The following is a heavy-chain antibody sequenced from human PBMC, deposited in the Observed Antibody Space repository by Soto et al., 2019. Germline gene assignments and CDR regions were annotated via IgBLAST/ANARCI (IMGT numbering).Heavy chain of an antibody. CDR3: ARNMGGHHDAFDI. CDR1: GYTFTGYY. Sequence: ASVKVSCKASGYTFTGYYMHWVRQAPGQGLEWMGWINPNSGGTNYAQKFQGWVTMTRDSSISTAYMELSRLRSDDTAVYYCARNMGGHHDAFDIWGQGTMVTVSS. V-gene: IGHV1-2*04. CDR2: INPNSGGT. J-gene: IGHJ3*02. D-gene: IGHD3-10*01.